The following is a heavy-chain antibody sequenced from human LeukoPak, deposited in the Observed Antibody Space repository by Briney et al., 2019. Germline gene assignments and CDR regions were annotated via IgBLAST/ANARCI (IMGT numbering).Heavy chain of an antibody. Sequence: GRSLRLSCAASGFTFSSYGMHWVRQAPGKGLEWVAVISYDGSNKYHADSVKGRFTISRDNSKNTLYLQMNSLRAEDTAVYYCAKPSESSGPTPDAFDIWGQGTMVTVSS. CDR3: AKPSESSGPTPDAFDI. V-gene: IGHV3-30*18. CDR2: ISYDGSNK. D-gene: IGHD3-22*01. J-gene: IGHJ3*02. CDR1: GFTFSSYG.